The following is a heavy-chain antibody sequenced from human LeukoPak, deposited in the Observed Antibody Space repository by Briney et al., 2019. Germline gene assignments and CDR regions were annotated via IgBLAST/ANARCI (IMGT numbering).Heavy chain of an antibody. CDR2: ISHDVKAT. D-gene: IGHD3-16*01. V-gene: IGHV3-30*14. CDR1: GFSFSDSV. CDR3: ARGDYYDS. Sequence: GGSLRLSCVASGFSFSDSVIHWVRQAPGKGLEWVAVISHDVKATYYADSVKGRFTISRDNSKNTLYLQMNSLRAEDTAVYYCARGDYYDSWGQGTLVTVSS. J-gene: IGHJ4*02.